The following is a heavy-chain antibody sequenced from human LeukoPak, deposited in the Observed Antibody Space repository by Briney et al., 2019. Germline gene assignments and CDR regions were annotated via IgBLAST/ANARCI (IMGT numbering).Heavy chain of an antibody. D-gene: IGHD3-22*01. J-gene: IGHJ4*02. CDR2: ISAYNGNT. CDR3: ARDPYYYDSSGYYDY. Sequence: ASVKVCCKASGYTFTSYGISWVRQAPGQGLEWMGWISAYNGNTNYAQKLQGRVTMTTDTSTSTAYMELRSLRSDDTAVYYCARDPYYYDSSGYYDYWGQGTLVTVSS. V-gene: IGHV1-18*01. CDR1: GYTFTSYG.